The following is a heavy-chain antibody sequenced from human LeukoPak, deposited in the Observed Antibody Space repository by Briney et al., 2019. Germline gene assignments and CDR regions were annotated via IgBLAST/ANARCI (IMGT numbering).Heavy chain of an antibody. J-gene: IGHJ6*03. CDR2: IYHSGST. Sequence: SETLSLTCTVSGYSISSGWYWGWIRQPPGKGLEWIGSIYHSGSTYYNPSLKSRVTISVDTSKNQFSLKLSSVTAADTAVYYCARSTVGDSYYYMDVWGKGTTVTVSS. D-gene: IGHD4-11*01. CDR1: GYSISSGWY. V-gene: IGHV4-38-2*02. CDR3: ARSTVGDSYYYMDV.